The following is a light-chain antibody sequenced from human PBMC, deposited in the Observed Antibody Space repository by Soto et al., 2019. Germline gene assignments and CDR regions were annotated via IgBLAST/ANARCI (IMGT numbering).Light chain of an antibody. Sequence: IQMTQSPGVVSASIVDRFTITFLASQGISSDLAWYQQKPGKAPKVLIYAASTLQSGVPSRFSGSGSGTDFTLTISCLQSEDFATYYCQQYYSYPRTFGQGTKVDIK. CDR3: QQYYSYPRT. J-gene: IGKJ1*01. V-gene: IGKV1-8*01. CDR1: QGISSD. CDR2: AAS.